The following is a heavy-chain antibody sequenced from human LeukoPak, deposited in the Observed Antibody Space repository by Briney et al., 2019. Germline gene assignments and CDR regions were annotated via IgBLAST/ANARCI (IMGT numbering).Heavy chain of an antibody. Sequence: PGGSLRLSCAASGFTFSSYGMPWVRQAPGKGLEWVAVISYDGSNKYYADSVKGRFTISRDNAKNSLYLQMNSLRAEDTAVYYCARVQDIVVVPAALMLDYWGQGTLVTVSS. CDR1: GFTFSSYG. CDR3: ARVQDIVVVPAALMLDY. J-gene: IGHJ4*02. CDR2: ISYDGSNK. V-gene: IGHV3-30*03. D-gene: IGHD2-2*01.